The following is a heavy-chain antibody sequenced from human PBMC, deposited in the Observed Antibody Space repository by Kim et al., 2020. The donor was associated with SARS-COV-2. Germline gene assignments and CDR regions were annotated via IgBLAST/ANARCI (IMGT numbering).Heavy chain of an antibody. D-gene: IGHD5-12*01. V-gene: IGHV3-43*01. Sequence: TASYSDSGKGRFTVSRDNSRNSLYLQMSSLSTEDTAFYYCEKDGTRHGYNHGGQGTLVTVS. CDR3: EKDGTRHGYNH. J-gene: IGHJ4*02. CDR2: TA.